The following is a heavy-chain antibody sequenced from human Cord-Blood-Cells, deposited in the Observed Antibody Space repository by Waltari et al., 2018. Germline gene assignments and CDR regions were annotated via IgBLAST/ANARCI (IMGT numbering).Heavy chain of an antibody. CDR3: ARRFRGSGSYWYFDL. J-gene: IGHJ2*01. D-gene: IGHD3-10*01. CDR2: IYPGESDT. V-gene: IGHV5-51*01. Sequence: EVQLVQSGAEVKKPGESLKISCKGSGYSFTSYWIGWVRQMPGKGLEWMGIIYPGESDTRYSPSFQGQVTISADKSISTAYLQWSSLKASDTAMYYCARRFRGSGSYWYFDLWGRGTLVTVSS. CDR1: GYSFTSYW.